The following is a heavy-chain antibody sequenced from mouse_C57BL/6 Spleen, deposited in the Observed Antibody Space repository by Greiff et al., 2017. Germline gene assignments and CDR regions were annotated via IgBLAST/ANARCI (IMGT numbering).Heavy chain of an antibody. CDR3: ARDKGVDYYGSSYWYFDV. CDR2: ISYSGST. D-gene: IGHD1-1*01. CDR1: GYSITSGYD. Sequence: EVQLVESGPGMVKPSQSLSLTCTVTGYSITSGYDWHWIRHFPGNKLEWMGYISYSGSTNYKPSLKSRISITHDTSKNHFFLNLNSVTTEDTATYYCARDKGVDYYGSSYWYFDVWGTGTTVTVSS. J-gene: IGHJ1*03. V-gene: IGHV3-1*01.